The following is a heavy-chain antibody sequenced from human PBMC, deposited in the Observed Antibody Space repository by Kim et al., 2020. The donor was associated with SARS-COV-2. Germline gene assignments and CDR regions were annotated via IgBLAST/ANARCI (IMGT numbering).Heavy chain of an antibody. CDR3: SRDGTVTTSTGLDS. J-gene: IGHJ4*02. V-gene: IGHV3-33*01. Sequence: GGSLRLSCAASGFTFSSYGMHWVRQAPGKGLEWVAVIWYDGSNKYYADSVKGRFTISRDNPKNTKYLQMNSLRAEDTAVYYCSRDGTVTTSTGLDSWGQGTLVTVSS. CDR1: GFTFSSYG. CDR2: IWYDGSNK. D-gene: IGHD4-17*01.